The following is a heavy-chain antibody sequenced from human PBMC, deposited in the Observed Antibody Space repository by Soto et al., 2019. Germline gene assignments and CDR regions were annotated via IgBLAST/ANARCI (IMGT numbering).Heavy chain of an antibody. J-gene: IGHJ4*02. Sequence: GSSVKVSCKASGGTFSSYAISWVRQAPGQGLEWMGGIIPIFGTANYAQKFQGRVTITADKSTSTAYMELSSLRSEDTAVYYCARGRDGYNNGYFGYWGQGTLVTVSS. CDR1: GGTFSSYA. D-gene: IGHD5-12*01. CDR2: IIPIFGTA. CDR3: ARGRDGYNNGYFGY. V-gene: IGHV1-69*06.